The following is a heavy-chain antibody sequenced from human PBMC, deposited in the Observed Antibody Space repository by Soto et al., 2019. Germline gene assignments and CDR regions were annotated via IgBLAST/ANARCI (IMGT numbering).Heavy chain of an antibody. CDR2: ISGSGGST. Sequence: WGSLRLSCGAAGVKFIGHAMTWVRKAPGKGLEWVSAISGSGGSTYYADSVKGRYTISRENAKNSLYLQMNSLRAGDTAVYYCTRGAAGFDYWGQGTLVTVSS. CDR3: TRGAAGFDY. J-gene: IGHJ4*02. V-gene: IGHV3-23*01. D-gene: IGHD6-13*01. CDR1: GVKFIGHA.